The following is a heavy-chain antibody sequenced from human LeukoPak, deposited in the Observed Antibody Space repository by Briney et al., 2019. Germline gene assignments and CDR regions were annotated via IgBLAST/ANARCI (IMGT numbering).Heavy chain of an antibody. CDR1: GYTFTGYY. D-gene: IGHD2-21*01. Sequence: GASVKVSCKASGYTFTGYYMHWVRQAPGQGLEWMGWINPNSGGTNYAQKFQGRVTMTRDTSISTAYMELSRLRSDDTAVYHCARERRIVVVYYYMDVWGKGTTVTVSS. V-gene: IGHV1-2*02. CDR2: INPNSGGT. J-gene: IGHJ6*03. CDR3: ARERRIVVVYYYMDV.